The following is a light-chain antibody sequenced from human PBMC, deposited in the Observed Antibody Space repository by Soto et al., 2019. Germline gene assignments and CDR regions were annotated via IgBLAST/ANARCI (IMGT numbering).Light chain of an antibody. Sequence: DIQMTQSPSSLSASVGDRVTITCRASQGIRNALSWYQQKPGTAPKRLIYAASRLQSGVPSRFSGSGSETEFTLTISSLQPEDFATYYCLQYNTYPWTFGQGTKVDIE. CDR2: AAS. CDR1: QGIRNA. CDR3: LQYNTYPWT. V-gene: IGKV1-17*01. J-gene: IGKJ1*01.